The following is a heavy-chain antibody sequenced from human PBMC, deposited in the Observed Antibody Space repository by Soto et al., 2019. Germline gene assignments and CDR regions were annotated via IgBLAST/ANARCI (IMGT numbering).Heavy chain of an antibody. CDR3: ERVTFWSGSNWFDP. D-gene: IGHD3-3*01. J-gene: IGHJ5*02. V-gene: IGHV4-34*01. CDR2: INHSGST. CDR1: GGSFSGYY. Sequence: SETLSLTCAVYGGSFSGYYWSWIRQPPGKGLEWIGEINHSGSTNYNPSLKSRVTISVDTSKNQFSLKLSSVTAADTAVYYCERVTFWSGSNWFDPWGQGTLVTVSS.